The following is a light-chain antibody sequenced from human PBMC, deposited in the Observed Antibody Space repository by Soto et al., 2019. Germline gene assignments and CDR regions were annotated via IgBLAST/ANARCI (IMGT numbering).Light chain of an antibody. J-gene: IGLJ2*01. CDR3: SSYTSSNTLV. CDR1: SSDVGAYNY. V-gene: IGLV2-14*01. Sequence: QYALTQPASVSGSPGQSITISCTGTSSDVGAYNYVSWYQQHLRKAPKLMIFEVSDRPSGVSNRFSGSKSGNTASLTISGLQAEYEADYYCSSYTSSNTLVFGGGTKLTVL. CDR2: EVS.